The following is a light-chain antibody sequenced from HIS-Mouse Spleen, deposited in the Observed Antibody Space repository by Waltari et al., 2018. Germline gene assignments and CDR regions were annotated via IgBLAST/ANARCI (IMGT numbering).Light chain of an antibody. CDR2: AAS. Sequence: DIQMTQSPSSLSASVADRVTITCRASQSISSSLNWYQQKPGKAPKLLIYAASSLQSGVPSRFSGSGSGTDFTLTISSLQPEDFATYYCQQSYSTPFTFGPGTKVDIK. CDR1: QSISSS. CDR3: QQSYSTPFT. V-gene: IGKV1-39*01. J-gene: IGKJ3*01.